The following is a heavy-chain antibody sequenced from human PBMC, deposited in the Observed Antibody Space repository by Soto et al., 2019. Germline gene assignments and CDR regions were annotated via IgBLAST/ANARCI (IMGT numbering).Heavy chain of an antibody. Sequence: GGSLRLSCDASGFSVNYAWMSWVRQAPGKGLEWLGRIRSKADGGTADYVTPVKGRFTFSRDDSKRTLYLQMNSLKTEDTAVYYCTTDKASCSGCRCDSLGFDPWGQGTVVTVSS. D-gene: IGHD2-15*01. V-gene: IGHV3-15*01. J-gene: IGHJ5*02. CDR1: GFSVNYAW. CDR3: TTDKASCSGCRCDSLGFDP. CDR2: IRSKADGGTA.